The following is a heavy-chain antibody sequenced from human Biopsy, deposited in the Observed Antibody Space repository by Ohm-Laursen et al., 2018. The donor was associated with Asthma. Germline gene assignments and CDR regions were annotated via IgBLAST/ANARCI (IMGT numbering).Heavy chain of an antibody. J-gene: IGHJ4*02. CDR1: GYSPTDLS. CDR2: HDREEGGA. D-gene: IGHD4-17*01. V-gene: IGHV1-24*01. CDR3: ASDFPKDYVRYNFQF. Sequence: ASVKVSCKISGYSPTDLSMHWVRQAPGQGLEWMGGHDREEGGAVIARRFQGRVTMTEDTSTDTAYMELSSLSSDDTAVYYCASDFPKDYVRYNFQFWGQGTLVTVSS.